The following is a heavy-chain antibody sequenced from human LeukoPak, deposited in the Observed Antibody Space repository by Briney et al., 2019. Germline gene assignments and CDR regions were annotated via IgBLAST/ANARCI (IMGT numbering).Heavy chain of an antibody. CDR2: FDPEDGET. CDR3: ATDSITMVRGVIMPQDY. D-gene: IGHD3-10*01. J-gene: IGHJ4*02. CDR1: GYTLTELC. Sequence: ASVKVSCKVSGYTLTELCMHWVRHAPGKGLEWMGGFDPEDGETIYAQKFQGSVTMTEDTSTDTAYMELSSLRSEDTAVYYCATDSITMVRGVIMPQDYWGQGTLVTVSS. V-gene: IGHV1-24*01.